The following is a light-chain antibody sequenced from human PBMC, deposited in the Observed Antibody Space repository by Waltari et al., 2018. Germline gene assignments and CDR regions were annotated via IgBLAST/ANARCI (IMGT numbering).Light chain of an antibody. CDR3: VQVIAFPYS. Sequence: DIVMTQTPLSLPITPGEQASISCRSSQSLMHSNGNTYLHWYLQKPGQSQQPLIYGGSNRASGVPDRFSGSGSGTDFTLKISKVEAEDVGVYYCVQVIAFPYSFGQGTKVEIK. V-gene: IGKV2-40*01. J-gene: IGKJ2*03. CDR1: QSLMHSNGNTY. CDR2: GGS.